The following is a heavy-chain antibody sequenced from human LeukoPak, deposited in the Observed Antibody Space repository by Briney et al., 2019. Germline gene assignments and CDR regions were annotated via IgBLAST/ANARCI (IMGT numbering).Heavy chain of an antibody. V-gene: IGHV3-23*01. CDR1: GLAFSSYA. CDR2: ISVASST. Sequence: PGGSLSLSCAASGLAFSSYAMSWVRQAPGKGLEWVSTISVASSTFYADSVKGRFTISRDNSRNTVYLQMTSVRADDTAVYYCADYGVSGVRNNFYWGQGTLVTVSS. D-gene: IGHD3-3*01. CDR3: ADYGVSGVRNNFY. J-gene: IGHJ4*02.